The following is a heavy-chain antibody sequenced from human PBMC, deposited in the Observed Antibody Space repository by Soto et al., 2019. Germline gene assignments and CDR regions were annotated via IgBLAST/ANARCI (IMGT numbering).Heavy chain of an antibody. CDR3: ARESSYYYGSGSYKSGGFDP. Sequence: ASVKVSCKASGYTFTGYYMHWVRQAPGQGLEWMGWINPNSGGTNYAQKFQGWVTMTRDTSISTAYMELSRLRSDDTAVYYCARESSYYYGSGSYKSGGFDPWGQGTLVTVSS. V-gene: IGHV1-2*04. J-gene: IGHJ5*02. CDR1: GYTFTGYY. D-gene: IGHD3-10*01. CDR2: INPNSGGT.